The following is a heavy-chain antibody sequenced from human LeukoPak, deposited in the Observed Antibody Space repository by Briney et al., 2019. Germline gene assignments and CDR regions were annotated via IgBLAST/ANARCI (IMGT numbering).Heavy chain of an antibody. D-gene: IGHD3-9*01. Sequence: SETLSLTCAVSGGSISSSNWWSWVRQPPGKGLEWIGEIYHSGSTNYNPSLKSRVTISVDTSKNQFSLRLSSVTAADTAVYYCARILTGWAFDIWGQGTMVTVSS. CDR1: GGSISSSNW. CDR2: IYHSGST. V-gene: IGHV4-4*02. CDR3: ARILTGWAFDI. J-gene: IGHJ3*02.